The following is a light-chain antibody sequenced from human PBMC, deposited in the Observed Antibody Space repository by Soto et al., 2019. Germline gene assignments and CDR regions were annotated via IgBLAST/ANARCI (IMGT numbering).Light chain of an antibody. J-gene: IGKJ5*01. Sequence: EIVMTQSPDTLSVSPGEKATLSCRASQSVSNNLAWFQQKPGQVPRLLIYGASNRATGVSARFSGSGSGTDFTLTISSLEPEDSAVYYCQQRNIWPPVTFGHGTRLEIK. CDR3: QQRNIWPPVT. CDR2: GAS. CDR1: QSVSNN. V-gene: IGKV3-15*01.